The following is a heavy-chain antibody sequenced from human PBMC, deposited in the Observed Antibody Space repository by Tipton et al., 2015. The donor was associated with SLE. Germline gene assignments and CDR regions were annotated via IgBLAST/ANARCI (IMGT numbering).Heavy chain of an antibody. CDR2: IYYRGST. CDR1: GGAISSYY. D-gene: IGHD1-26*01. J-gene: IGHJ2*01. V-gene: IGHV4-59*01. Sequence: TLSLTCTVSGGAISSYYWSWIRQPPGKGLEWIGNIYYRGSTNYTPSLKSRVTISVDTSKNQFSLKLSSVTAADTAVYYCARVGASEYFNRRGRAPLFAVS. CDR3: ARVGASEYFNR.